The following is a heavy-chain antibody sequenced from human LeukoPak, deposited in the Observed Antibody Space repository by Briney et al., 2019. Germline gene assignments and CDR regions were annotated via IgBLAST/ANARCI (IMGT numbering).Heavy chain of an antibody. Sequence: SVKVSCKASGGTFSSYAISWVRQAPGQGREWMGRIIPIFGTANYAQKFQGRVTITADESTSTAYMELSSLRSEDTAVYYCARDLLYYDFWSGYYNAFDIWGQGTMVTVSS. CDR2: IIPIFGTA. V-gene: IGHV1-69*13. D-gene: IGHD3-3*01. J-gene: IGHJ3*02. CDR1: GGTFSSYA. CDR3: ARDLLYYDFWSGYYNAFDI.